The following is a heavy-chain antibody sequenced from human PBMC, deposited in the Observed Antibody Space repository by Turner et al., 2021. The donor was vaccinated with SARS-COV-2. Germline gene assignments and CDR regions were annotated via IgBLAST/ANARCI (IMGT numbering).Heavy chain of an antibody. V-gene: IGHV4-59*01. CDR3: ARETVNNWVDP. J-gene: IGHJ5*02. CDR1: GGSMNSNY. D-gene: IGHD2-21*02. CDR2: IYYRGST. Sequence: QVQLQESGPRLVKPLETLSPTCTVSGGSMNSNYWSWIRQPPGKRLEWIGYIYYRGSTNYNPSLESRVTISVDTSRNQFSLNLTSVTAADTAIYYCARETVNNWVDPWGQGTLVTVSS.